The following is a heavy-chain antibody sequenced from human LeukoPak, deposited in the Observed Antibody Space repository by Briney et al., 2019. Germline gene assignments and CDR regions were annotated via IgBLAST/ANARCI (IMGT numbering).Heavy chain of an antibody. D-gene: IGHD1-1*01. V-gene: IGHV1-18*01. CDR1: GYTFTSYG. Sequence: ASVKVSCKASGYTFTSYGISWVRQAPGQGLEWTGWISAYNGNTNYAQKLQGRVTMTTDTSTSTAYMELRSLRSDDTAVYYCARDWNDLFYFDYWGQGTLVTVSS. CDR3: ARDWNDLFYFDY. J-gene: IGHJ4*02. CDR2: ISAYNGNT.